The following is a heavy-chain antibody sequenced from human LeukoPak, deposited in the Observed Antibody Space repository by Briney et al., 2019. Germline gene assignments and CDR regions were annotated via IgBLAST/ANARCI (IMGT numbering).Heavy chain of an antibody. Sequence: GASXKVSCKASGYTFTSYYMHWVGQARGQGVEWMGMINPSGGSTSYAQKFQGRVTMTRDTYKSTVYMELRRRRAEGTAVYYCARDYRTIFGVVRYWGQGTLVTVSS. CDR1: GYTFTSYY. J-gene: IGHJ4*02. D-gene: IGHD3-3*01. CDR3: ARDYRTIFGVVRY. CDR2: INPSGGST. V-gene: IGHV1-46*01.